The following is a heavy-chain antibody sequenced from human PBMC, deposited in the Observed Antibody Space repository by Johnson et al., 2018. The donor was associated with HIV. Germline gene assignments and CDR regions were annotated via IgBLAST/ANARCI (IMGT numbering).Heavy chain of an antibody. V-gene: IGHV3-30-3*01. CDR2: ISYDGSNK. J-gene: IGHJ3*02. CDR3: ARDTGGGEPYDI. Sequence: VQLVESGGGVVQPGRSLRLSCAASGFTFSSYAMHWVRQAPGKGLEWVAVISYDGSNKYYADSVKGLFTISRDNSKNTLYLQMNSLRAEDTAVYYCARDTGGGEPYDIWCQGTMVTVSS. CDR1: GFTFSSYA. D-gene: IGHD2-21*01.